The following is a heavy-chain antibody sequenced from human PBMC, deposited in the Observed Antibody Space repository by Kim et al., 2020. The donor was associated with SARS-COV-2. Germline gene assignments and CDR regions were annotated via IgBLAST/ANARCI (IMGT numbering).Heavy chain of an antibody. Sequence: SETLSLTCTVSGGSISSYSWSWIRQPPGKGLEWIGYIYYSGRTNYNRSLKSRVTISVDTSKNRFSLKLSSVTAADTAVYYCARVSTYYDSSGYDIRWFDPWGQGTLVTVSS. CDR3: ARVSTYYDSSGYDIRWFDP. J-gene: IGHJ5*02. CDR2: IYYSGRT. CDR1: GGSISSYS. D-gene: IGHD3-22*01. V-gene: IGHV4-59*13.